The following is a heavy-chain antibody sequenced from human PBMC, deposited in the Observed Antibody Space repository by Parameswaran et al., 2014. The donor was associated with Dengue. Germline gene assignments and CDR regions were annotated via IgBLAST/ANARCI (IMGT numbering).Heavy chain of an antibody. Sequence: RQAPGKGLEWIGYIYYSGSTNYNPSLKSRVTISVDTSKNQFSLKLSSVTAADTAVYYCAREGVVRGVSFGSLGPFDPWGQGTLVTVSS. J-gene: IGHJ5*02. D-gene: IGHD3-10*01. CDR2: IYYSGST. CDR3: AREGVVRGVSFGSLGPFDP. V-gene: IGHV4-59*01.